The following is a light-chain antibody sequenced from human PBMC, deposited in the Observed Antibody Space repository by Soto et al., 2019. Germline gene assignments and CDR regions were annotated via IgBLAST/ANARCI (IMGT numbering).Light chain of an antibody. CDR3: MLYFGGARV. CDR2: STT. J-gene: IGLJ3*02. Sequence: QAVVTQEPSLPVSPGGTVTLTCASSTGAVTSGYYANWFQQKPGQAPRALIYSTTNKHYWTPARFSGSLLGDKAALTLSGVQHEDEAEYFCMLYFGGARVFGGGTKLTVL. V-gene: IGLV7-43*01. CDR1: TGAVTSGYY.